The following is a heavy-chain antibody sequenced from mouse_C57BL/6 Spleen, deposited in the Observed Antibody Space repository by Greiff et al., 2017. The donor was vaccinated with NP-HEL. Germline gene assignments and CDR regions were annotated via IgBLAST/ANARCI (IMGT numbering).Heavy chain of an antibody. CDR2: IYPRDGST. CDR1: GYTFTSYD. J-gene: IGHJ3*01. CDR3: ATLRGDYDEAWFAY. Sequence: QVQLQQSGPELVKPGASVKLSCKASGYTFTSYDINWVKQRPGQGLEWIGWIYPRDGSTKYNEKFKGKATLTVDTSSSTAYMELHSLTSEDSAVYFCATLRGDYDEAWFAYWGQGTLVTVSA. D-gene: IGHD2-4*01. V-gene: IGHV1-85*01.